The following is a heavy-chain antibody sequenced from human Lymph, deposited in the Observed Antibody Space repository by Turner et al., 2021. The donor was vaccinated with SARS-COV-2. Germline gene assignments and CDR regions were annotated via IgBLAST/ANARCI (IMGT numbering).Heavy chain of an antibody. CDR1: GFTFSSYV. J-gene: IGHJ4*02. CDR3: ARGLGSSWYSGGFDY. D-gene: IGHD6-13*01. CDR2: IWYDGSNK. V-gene: IGHV3-33*01. Sequence: QVQLVESGGGVVQPGRYLRLSCAASGFTFSSYVMHWVRQAPGKGLEWVAVIWYDGSNKYYADSVKGRFTISRDNSKNTLYLQMNSLRAEDTAVYYCARGLGSSWYSGGFDYWGQGTLVTVSS.